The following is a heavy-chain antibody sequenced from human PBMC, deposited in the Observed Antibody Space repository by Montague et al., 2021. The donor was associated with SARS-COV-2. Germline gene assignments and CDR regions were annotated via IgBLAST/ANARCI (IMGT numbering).Heavy chain of an antibody. CDR3: ARADSSGSDWFDP. CDR1: GGSIRSTNW. CDR2: IYYSESS. J-gene: IGHJ5*02. V-gene: IGHV4-4*02. Sequence: SETLSLTCAVSGGSIRSTNWWSWVRQSPGKGLEWIGEIYYSESSHYNPSLKSRVTMSVDESKNQFSLKLSSVTAADTAVYYCARADSSGSDWFDPWGQGTRVTVSS. D-gene: IGHD3-22*01.